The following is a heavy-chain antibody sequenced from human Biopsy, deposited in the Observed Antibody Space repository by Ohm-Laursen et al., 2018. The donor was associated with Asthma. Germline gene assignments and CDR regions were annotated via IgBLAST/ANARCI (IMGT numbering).Heavy chain of an antibody. CDR3: AKVGHGYGDYVGYLDP. CDR1: GFTLSSYA. J-gene: IGHJ5*02. V-gene: IGHV3-23*01. D-gene: IGHD4-17*01. Sequence: GSLRLSCSATGFTLSSYAIHWVRQAPGKGLEWVSVISSGGGTIDYADPVKGRFTTSRNISTNTVYLQMDSLSADDTAVYYCAKVGHGYGDYVGYLDPWGQGTLVTVSS. CDR2: ISSGGGTI.